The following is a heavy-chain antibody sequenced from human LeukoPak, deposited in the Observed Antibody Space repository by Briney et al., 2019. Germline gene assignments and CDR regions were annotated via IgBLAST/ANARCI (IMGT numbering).Heavy chain of an antibody. CDR2: ISWNSGSI. J-gene: IGHJ4*02. V-gene: IGHV3-9*01. Sequence: PSRSLRLSCAASGFTFDDYAMHWVRQAPGKGLEWVSGISWNSGSIGYADSVKGRLTISRDNAKNSLYLQMNSLRAEDTALYYCAKDIGQWQTVNPYWGQGTLVTVSS. CDR1: GFTFDDYA. CDR3: AKDIGQWQTVNPY. D-gene: IGHD6-19*01.